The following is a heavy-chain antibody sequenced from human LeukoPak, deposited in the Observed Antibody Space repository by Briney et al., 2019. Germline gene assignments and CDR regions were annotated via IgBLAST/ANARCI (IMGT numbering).Heavy chain of an antibody. V-gene: IGHV3-23*01. CDR3: ARNNGMDV. CDR2: INGGGGTT. Sequence: GGSLRLSCAASGFTFSSYAMSWVRQAPGKGLEWVSAINGGGGTTNYVDSVKGRFTISRDNSKNTLYLQMNSLRAEDTALYHCARNNGMDVWGQGTTVIVSS. J-gene: IGHJ6*02. CDR1: GFTFSSYA.